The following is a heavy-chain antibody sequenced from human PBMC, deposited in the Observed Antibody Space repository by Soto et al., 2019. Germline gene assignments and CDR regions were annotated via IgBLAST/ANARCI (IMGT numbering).Heavy chain of an antibody. CDR2: IYYSGST. J-gene: IGHJ5*02. V-gene: IGHV4-30-4*01. Sequence: TSETLSLTCTVSGGSISSGDYYWSWIRQPPGKGLEWIGYIYYSGSTYYNPSLKSRVTISVDTSKNQFSLKLSSVTAADTAVYYCARGVLMVYALREKRGNWFDPWGQGTLVTVSS. D-gene: IGHD2-8*01. CDR3: ARGVLMVYALREKRGNWFDP. CDR1: GGSISSGDYY.